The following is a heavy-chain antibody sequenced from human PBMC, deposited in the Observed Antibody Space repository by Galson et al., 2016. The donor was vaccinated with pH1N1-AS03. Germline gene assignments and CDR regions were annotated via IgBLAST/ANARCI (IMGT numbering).Heavy chain of an antibody. CDR3: AKVYSKWSYGLEHLDS. V-gene: IGHV3-30*18. D-gene: IGHD5-18*01. CDR2: TSSDGSVR. CDR1: RFTFSDYG. J-gene: IGHJ4*02. Sequence: SLRLSCAASRFTFSDYGMNWVRQAPGKGLEWVAATSSDGSVRHFADHVRGRFNVSRDNSKNTLYLEMNSLRPEDTAVYYCAKVYSKWSYGLEHLDSWGQGTLVTVSS.